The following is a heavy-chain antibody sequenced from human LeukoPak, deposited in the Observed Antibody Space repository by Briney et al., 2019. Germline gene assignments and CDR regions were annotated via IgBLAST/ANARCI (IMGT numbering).Heavy chain of an antibody. CDR2: ISSSGSTI. J-gene: IGHJ4*02. V-gene: IGHV3-48*04. CDR1: GFTFSSYS. CDR3: ARGGLRYFDWLGYFDY. D-gene: IGHD3-9*01. Sequence: PGGSLRLSCAASGFTFSSYSMNWVRQAPGKGLEWVSYISSSGSTIYYADSVKGRFTISRDNAKNSLYLQMNSLRAEDTAVYYCARGGLRYFDWLGYFDYWGQGTLVTVSS.